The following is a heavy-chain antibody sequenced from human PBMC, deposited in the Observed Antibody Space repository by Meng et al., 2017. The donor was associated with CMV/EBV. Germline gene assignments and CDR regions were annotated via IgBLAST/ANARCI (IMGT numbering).Heavy chain of an antibody. V-gene: IGHV3-30*04. D-gene: IGHD1-7*01. J-gene: IGHJ3*02. CDR3: AREFFNWNYSVVAFDI. CDR1: GFTFSSYA. Sequence: GESLKISCAASGFTFSSYAMHWVRQAPGKGLEWVAVISYDGSNKYYADSVKGRFTISRDNSKNTLYLQMNSLRAEGTAVYYCAREFFNWNYSVVAFDIWGQGTMVTVSS. CDR2: ISYDGSNK.